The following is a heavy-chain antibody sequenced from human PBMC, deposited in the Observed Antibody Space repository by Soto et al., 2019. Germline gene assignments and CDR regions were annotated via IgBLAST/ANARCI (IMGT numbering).Heavy chain of an antibody. CDR1: GFTFSSYG. CDR2: IWYDGSNK. CDR3: ASQRPNYYDSSGYFDY. J-gene: IGHJ4*02. Sequence: QVQLVESGGGVVQPGRSLRLSCAASGFTFSSYGMHWVRQAPGKGLEWVAVIWYDGSNKYYADSVKGRFTISRDNSKNTLYLHMNSLRAEDTAVYYCASQRPNYYDSSGYFDYWGQGTLVTVSS. V-gene: IGHV3-33*01. D-gene: IGHD3-22*01.